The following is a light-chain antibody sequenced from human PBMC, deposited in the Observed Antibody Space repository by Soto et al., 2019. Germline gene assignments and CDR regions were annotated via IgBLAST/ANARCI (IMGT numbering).Light chain of an antibody. J-gene: IGKJ3*01. CDR2: AAS. CDR3: LQDHNSLS. Sequence: AIQMTQSPSSLSASVGDRVTITCRASQDIRNDLARYQQQPGKVPKLLSYAASTLQSGVPSRFSGSGSGTDFTLTICSLKAEDFATYHCLQDHNSLSFGPGTKVDIK. V-gene: IGKV1-6*01. CDR1: QDIRND.